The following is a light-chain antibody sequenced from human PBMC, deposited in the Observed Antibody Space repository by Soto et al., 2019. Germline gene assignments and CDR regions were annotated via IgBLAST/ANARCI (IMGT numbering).Light chain of an antibody. CDR2: EAT. CDR3: QQYDDLRLT. CDR1: QDINNY. V-gene: IGKV1-33*01. J-gene: IGKJ3*01. Sequence: DIQMTQSPSSLSASVGDRVTITCQASQDINNYLNWYQEKPGKAPKLLISEATKLEAGVPSRFSGSGSGTDFTFTISSLQPEDVATYYCQQYDDLRLTFGPGTKVDI.